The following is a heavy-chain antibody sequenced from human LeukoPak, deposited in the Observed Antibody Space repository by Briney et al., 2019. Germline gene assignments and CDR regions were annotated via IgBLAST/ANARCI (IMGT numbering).Heavy chain of an antibody. CDR3: ARSDYFDY. V-gene: IGHV3-74*01. Sequence: GGSLRLSCAASGFTFSSYWMHWVRQAPGKGLVWVSRIKSDGSSTSYADSVKGRFTTSSDNAKNTLYLQMNSLRAEDTAVYYCARSDYFDYWGQGTLVTVSS. CDR1: GFTFSSYW. CDR2: IKSDGSST. J-gene: IGHJ4*02.